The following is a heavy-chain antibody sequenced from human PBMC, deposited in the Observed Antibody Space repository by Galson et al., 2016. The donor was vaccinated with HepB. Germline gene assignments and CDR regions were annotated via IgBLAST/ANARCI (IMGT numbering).Heavy chain of an antibody. Sequence: SLRLSCAASGFSFSSHGMHWVRQAPGKGLEWVALISHDGSDKFYAVSVKGRFTISRDNSKNTLYLQMNSLRAEDTAVYYCAKDLGARYDFWSGSRGYYNYYRMDVWGQGTTVTFSS. CDR3: AKDLGARYDFWSGSRGYYNYYRMDV. V-gene: IGHV3-30*18. D-gene: IGHD3-3*01. CDR2: ISHDGSDK. J-gene: IGHJ6*02. CDR1: GFSFSSHG.